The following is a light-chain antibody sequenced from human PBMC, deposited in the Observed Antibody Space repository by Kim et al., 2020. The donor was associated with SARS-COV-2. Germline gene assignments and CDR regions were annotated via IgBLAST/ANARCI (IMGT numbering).Light chain of an antibody. CDR3: QHYDNLPRFT. J-gene: IGKJ3*01. CDR2: DAS. Sequence: DIQLTQSPSSLSASVGDRVTITCQASQDISNYLNWYQQKAGKAPKLLIYDASNLETRVPSRFSGSGSGTDFTFTISSLQPEDIGTYYCQHYDNLPRFTFGPGTKVDIK. CDR1: QDISNY. V-gene: IGKV1-33*01.